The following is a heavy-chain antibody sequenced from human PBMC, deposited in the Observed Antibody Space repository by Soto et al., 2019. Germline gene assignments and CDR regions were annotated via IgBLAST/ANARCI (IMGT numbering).Heavy chain of an antibody. J-gene: IGHJ4*02. V-gene: IGHV1-18*01. Sequence: QVQLVQSGAEVKKPGASVKVSCKASGYTFTSNGISWVRQAPGQGLEWMGWISAYNGNTNYAQTLQGRVTMTTDTSTSTAYMELRSLRSDDTAVYYCARDLAYCGGDCYPIDYWCQGTLVTVSS. CDR1: GYTFTSNG. CDR3: ARDLAYCGGDCYPIDY. D-gene: IGHD2-21*02. CDR2: ISAYNGNT.